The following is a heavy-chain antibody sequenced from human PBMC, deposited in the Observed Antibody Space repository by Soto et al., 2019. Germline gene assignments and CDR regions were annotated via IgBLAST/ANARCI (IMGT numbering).Heavy chain of an antibody. CDR3: SIDSMNTPPSYSSGWYGYWFGP. Sequence: GASVKVSCKASGGTFSSYTISWVRQAPGQGLEWMGRIIPILGIANYAQKFQGRVTITADESTSTAYMELSSLRSEDTAVYYCSIDSMNTPPSYSSGWYGYWFGPWGQGTLVTVSS. CDR1: GGTFSSYT. J-gene: IGHJ5*02. CDR2: IIPILGIA. V-gene: IGHV1-69*04. D-gene: IGHD6-19*01.